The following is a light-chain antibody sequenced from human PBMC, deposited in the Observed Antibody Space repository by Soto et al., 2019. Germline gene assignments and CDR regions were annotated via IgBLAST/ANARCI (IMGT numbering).Light chain of an antibody. CDR1: SSNIGAGFD. V-gene: IGLV1-40*01. CDR2: DNN. Sequence: QSALTQPPSVSGAPGQRVTISCTGSSSNIGAGFDVNWYQQLPETAPKIIIYDNNSRPSGVPDRFSGSKSGTSASLAITGLQAEDEADYYCQSYDSSLSGFYVFGTGTKVTVL. J-gene: IGLJ1*01. CDR3: QSYDSSLSGFYV.